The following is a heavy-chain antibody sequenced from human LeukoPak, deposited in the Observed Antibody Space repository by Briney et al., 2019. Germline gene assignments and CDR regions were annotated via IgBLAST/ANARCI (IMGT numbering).Heavy chain of an antibody. V-gene: IGHV3-33*01. CDR2: IWHDGRNK. J-gene: IGHJ4*02. CDR1: GFTFSSYG. Sequence: GGSLRLSCAASGFTFSSYGIHWVRQAPGKGLEWVTVIWHDGRNKYYADSVKGRFTISRDNSKNTVLLQMNSLRAEDTAIYYCARDWGSDEAIDYWGQGTLVTVSS. D-gene: IGHD2-21*02. CDR3: ARDWGSDEAIDY.